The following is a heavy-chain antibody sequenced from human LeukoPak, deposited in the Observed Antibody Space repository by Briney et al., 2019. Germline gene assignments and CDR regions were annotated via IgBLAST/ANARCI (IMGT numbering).Heavy chain of an antibody. V-gene: IGHV2-5*01. CDR2: IYWNDDK. CDR1: GFSLSTRGVG. D-gene: IGHD3-9*01. Sequence: SGPTLVNPTQTLTLTCSFSGFSLSTRGVGVGWIRQPPGKALEWLALIYWNDDKRYSPSLKSRLTITKDASKNQVVLTMTNMDPVDTATYYCAHSIPGYDILTGYSYWGQGTLVTVSS. CDR3: AHSIPGYDILTGYSY. J-gene: IGHJ4*02.